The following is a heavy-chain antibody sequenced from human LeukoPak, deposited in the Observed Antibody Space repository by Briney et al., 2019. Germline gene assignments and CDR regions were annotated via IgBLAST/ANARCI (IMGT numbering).Heavy chain of an antibody. CDR3: ARAAYYDSSGLGGWYYYGMDV. D-gene: IGHD3-22*01. V-gene: IGHV4-30-4*01. CDR1: GGSISSSNYY. J-gene: IGHJ6*02. CDR2: IYYSGNT. Sequence: SETLSLTCTVSGGSISSSNYYWSWIRQPPGKGLEWIGYIYYSGNTYYNPSLNSRVTISLDTSKDQFSLKLSSVTAADTAVYYCARAAYYDSSGLGGWYYYGMDVWGQGTTVTVSS.